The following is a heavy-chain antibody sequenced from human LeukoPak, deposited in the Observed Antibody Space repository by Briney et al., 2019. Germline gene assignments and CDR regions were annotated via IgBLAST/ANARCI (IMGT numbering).Heavy chain of an antibody. J-gene: IGHJ4*02. CDR2: INHSGST. CDR3: ARDPGIAAAGNDY. D-gene: IGHD6-13*01. CDR1: GGSFSGYC. V-gene: IGHV4-34*01. Sequence: SETLSLTCAVYGGSFSGYCWSWIRQPPGKGLEWIGEINHSGSTNYNPSLKSRVTISVDTSKNQFSLKLSSVTAADTAVYYCARDPGIAAAGNDYWGQGTLVTVSS.